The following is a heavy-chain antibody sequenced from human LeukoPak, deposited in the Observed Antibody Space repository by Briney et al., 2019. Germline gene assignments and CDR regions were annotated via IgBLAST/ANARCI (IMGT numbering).Heavy chain of an antibody. Sequence: GGSLRLSCAASGFNFSNYVMHWVRQAPGKGLEYLSAISSNGGHTYYANSVKGRFTISRDNAKNSLYLQMNSLRAEDTAVYYCARDIGVRAACDYWGQGTLVTVSS. J-gene: IGHJ4*02. CDR2: ISSNGGHT. D-gene: IGHD6-25*01. CDR1: GFNFSNYV. CDR3: ARDIGVRAACDY. V-gene: IGHV3-64*01.